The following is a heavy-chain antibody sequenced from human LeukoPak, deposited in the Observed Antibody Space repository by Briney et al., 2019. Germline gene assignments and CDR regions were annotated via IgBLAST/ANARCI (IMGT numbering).Heavy chain of an antibody. D-gene: IGHD2-2*01. CDR3: ARTVAYCSATSCYGY. V-gene: IGHV4-38-2*01. CDR1: GYSISSGYY. CDR2: VYYDGST. Sequence: SETLSLTCAVSGYSISSGYYWGWIRQPPGKGLEWIGSVYYDGSTYHNPSLKSRVTISVDVSKNQFFAKLSSVTAADTAVYYCARTVAYCSATSCYGYWGQGTLVTVSS. J-gene: IGHJ4*02.